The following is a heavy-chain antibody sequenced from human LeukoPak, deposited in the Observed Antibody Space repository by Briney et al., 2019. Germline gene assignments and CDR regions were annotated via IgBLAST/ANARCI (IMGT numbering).Heavy chain of an antibody. CDR1: GFTFDDYA. Sequence: GGSLRLSCAASGFTFDDYAMHWVRQAPGKGLEWVSGISWNRGSIGYADSVKGRFTISRDNAKNSLYLQMNSLRAEDTALYYCAKDTDSNPSDAFDIWGQGTMVTVSS. J-gene: IGHJ3*02. CDR2: ISWNRGSI. V-gene: IGHV3-9*01. D-gene: IGHD4-11*01. CDR3: AKDTDSNPSDAFDI.